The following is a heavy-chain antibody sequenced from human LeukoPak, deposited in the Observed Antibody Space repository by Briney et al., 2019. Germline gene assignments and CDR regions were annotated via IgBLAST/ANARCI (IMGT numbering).Heavy chain of an antibody. Sequence: GGSLRLSCAASGFTVSSNYMSWVRQAPGKGLEWVSVIYSGGSTYYADSVKGRFTISRDNSKNTLYLQMNSLRAEHTALYYCAPHTPRPITMIVAAYSGQGTLVSVSS. V-gene: IGHV3-66*02. D-gene: IGHD3-22*01. CDR2: IYSGGST. J-gene: IGHJ4*02. CDR3: APHTPRPITMIVAAY. CDR1: GFTVSSNY.